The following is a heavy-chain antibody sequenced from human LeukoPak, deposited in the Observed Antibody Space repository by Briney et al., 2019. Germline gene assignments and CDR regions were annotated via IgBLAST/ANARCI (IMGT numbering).Heavy chain of an antibody. Sequence: GGSLRLSCAASGFTFSSYEMNWVRQAPGKGLEWVAFIRYDGSNKYYADSVKGRFTISRDNSKNTLYLQMNSLRAEDTAVYYCAKEGAGSSWGKTLYYYYYMDVWGKGTTVTISS. CDR2: IRYDGSNK. D-gene: IGHD6-13*01. V-gene: IGHV3-30*02. CDR3: AKEGAGSSWGKTLYYYYYMDV. J-gene: IGHJ6*03. CDR1: GFTFSSYE.